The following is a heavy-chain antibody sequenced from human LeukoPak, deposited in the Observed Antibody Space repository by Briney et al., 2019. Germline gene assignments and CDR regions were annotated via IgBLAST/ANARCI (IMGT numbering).Heavy chain of an antibody. CDR3: ARDTNLRDSFDI. CDR1: GGSISISSYY. CDR2: VFYSGKT. D-gene: IGHD2-8*01. Sequence: SETLSLTCTVSGGSISISSYYWSWIRQSPGKGLEWIGYVFYSGKTDYSPSLRSRVSMSVDTSKNQFSLKVTSVTAADTAVYYCARDTNLRDSFDIWGQGTMVTVSS. J-gene: IGHJ3*02. V-gene: IGHV4-61*01.